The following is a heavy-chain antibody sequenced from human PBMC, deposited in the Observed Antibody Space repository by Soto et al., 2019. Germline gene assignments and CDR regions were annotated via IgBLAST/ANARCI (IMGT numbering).Heavy chain of an antibody. J-gene: IGHJ4*02. Sequence: SETLSLTCTVSGGSISSSSLQWGWIRQPPGRGLDWVGSIFSSGGTYYNPSLKSRVTISVDTSNNQFSLKLTSVTAADTAVYYCARQYHYGSGRQIDYWGQGTLVTVSS. CDR3: ARQYHYGSGRQIDY. CDR2: IFSSGGT. CDR1: GGSISSSSLQ. V-gene: IGHV4-39*01. D-gene: IGHD3-10*01.